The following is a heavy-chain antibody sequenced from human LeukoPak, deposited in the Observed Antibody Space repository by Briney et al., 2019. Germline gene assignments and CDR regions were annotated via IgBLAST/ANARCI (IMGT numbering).Heavy chain of an antibody. CDR2: IYYSGST. D-gene: IGHD1/OR15-1a*01. J-gene: IGHJ4*02. CDR3: ARVLRTSTRHFDY. CDR1: GGSISSGGYY. V-gene: IGHV4-31*03. Sequence: SETLSLTCTVPGGSISSGGYYWSWIRQHPGKGLEWIGYIYYSGSTYYNPSLKSRVTISVDTSKNQFSLKLSSVTAADTAVYYCARVLRTSTRHFDYWGQGTLVTVSS.